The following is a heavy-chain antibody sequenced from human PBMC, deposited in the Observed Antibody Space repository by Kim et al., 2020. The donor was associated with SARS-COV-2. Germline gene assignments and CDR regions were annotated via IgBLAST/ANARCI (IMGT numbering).Heavy chain of an antibody. CDR1: GFTFSSYG. J-gene: IGHJ5*02. CDR3: ARDRGGSSYLFDP. Sequence: GGSLRLSCAVSGFTFSSYGMHWVRQAPGKGLEWVAVISYDGSNKYYADSVKGRFTISRDNSKNTLYLQMNSLRAEDTAVYYCARDRGGSSYLFDPWGQGTLVTVSS. V-gene: IGHV3-33*05. D-gene: IGHD6-13*01. CDR2: ISYDGSNK.